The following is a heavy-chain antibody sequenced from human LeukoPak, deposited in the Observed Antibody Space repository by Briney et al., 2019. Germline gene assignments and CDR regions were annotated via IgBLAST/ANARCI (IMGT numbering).Heavy chain of an antibody. Sequence: GGSLRLSCAASRFTFSSYGMSWVRQAPGKGLEWVSAISGSGGSTYYADSVKGRFTISRDNSKNTLYLQMNSLRAEDTAVYYCAKSPRYYYDSSGYYYIGYWGQGTLVTVSS. D-gene: IGHD3-22*01. CDR1: RFTFSSYG. J-gene: IGHJ4*02. CDR3: AKSPRYYYDSSGYYYIGY. CDR2: ISGSGGST. V-gene: IGHV3-23*01.